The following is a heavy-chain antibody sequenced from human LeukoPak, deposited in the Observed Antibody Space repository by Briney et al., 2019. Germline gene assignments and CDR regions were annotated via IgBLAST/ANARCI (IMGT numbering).Heavy chain of an antibody. CDR1: GFTFSSYW. D-gene: IGHD6-6*01. Sequence: GGSLRLSCAASGFTFSSYWMSWVRQAPGKGLEWVSSISSSTSYIYYADSVKGRFTISRDNAKNSLYLQMNSLRPEDTAVYYCARGPPSRRYYYYYYMDVWGKGTTVTVSS. V-gene: IGHV3-21*01. CDR2: ISSSTSYI. CDR3: ARGPPSRRYYYYYYMDV. J-gene: IGHJ6*03.